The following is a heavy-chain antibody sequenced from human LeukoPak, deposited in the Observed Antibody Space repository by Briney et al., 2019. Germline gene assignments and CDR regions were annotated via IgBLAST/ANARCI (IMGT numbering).Heavy chain of an antibody. D-gene: IGHD6-19*01. Sequence: PSETLSLTCTVSGYSISNGYYWGWIRQPPGKGLEWIGNIYHSGSAYYNPSLKSRVTISVDTSKNQFSLKLSSVTAADTAVYYCARGESSGWYVYFDYWGQGTLVTVSS. CDR1: GYSISNGYY. J-gene: IGHJ4*02. CDR3: ARGESSGWYVYFDY. CDR2: IYHSGSA. V-gene: IGHV4-38-2*02.